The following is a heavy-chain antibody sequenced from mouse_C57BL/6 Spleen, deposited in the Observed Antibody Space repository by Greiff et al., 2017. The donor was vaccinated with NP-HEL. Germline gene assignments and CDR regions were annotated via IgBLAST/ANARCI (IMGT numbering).Heavy chain of an antibody. CDR1: GYTFTSYW. CDR3: ARDVGPLDY. J-gene: IGHJ2*01. V-gene: IGHV1-61*01. Sequence: QVQLQQSGAELVRPGSSVKLSCKASGYTFTSYWMDWVKQRPGQGLEWIGNIYPSDSETHYNQKFKDKATLTVDKSSSTAYMQLSSLTSEDSAVYYCARDVGPLDYWGQGTTLTVSS. CDR2: IYPSDSET.